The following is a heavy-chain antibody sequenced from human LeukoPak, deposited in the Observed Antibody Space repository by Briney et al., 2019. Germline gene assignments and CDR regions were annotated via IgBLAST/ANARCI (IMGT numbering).Heavy chain of an antibody. Sequence: PGASVKVSCKASGYTFTLYGINWVRQAPGQGLEWMGWISGYNGNTNYAQKFQGRVTMTTDTSTTTAYMELRSLTSDDTAVYYCAGGDYGGNPDYWGQGTLVTVSS. V-gene: IGHV1-18*01. CDR2: ISGYNGNT. CDR1: GYTFTLYG. CDR3: AGGDYGGNPDY. J-gene: IGHJ4*02. D-gene: IGHD4-23*01.